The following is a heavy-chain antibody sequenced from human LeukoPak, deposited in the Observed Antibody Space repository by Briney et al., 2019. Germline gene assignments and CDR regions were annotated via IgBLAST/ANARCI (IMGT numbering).Heavy chain of an antibody. Sequence: SETLSLTCTVSGGSISSSHYYWGWIRQPPGKGLEWIGSIYYSGNTYYNPFLKSRVTISVDTSKNQFSLKLSSVTAADTAVYYCARHRVKWLRSSPFDYWGQGTLVTVSS. D-gene: IGHD5-12*01. CDR1: GGSISSSHYY. CDR2: IYYSGNT. J-gene: IGHJ4*02. CDR3: ARHRVKWLRSSPFDY. V-gene: IGHV4-39*01.